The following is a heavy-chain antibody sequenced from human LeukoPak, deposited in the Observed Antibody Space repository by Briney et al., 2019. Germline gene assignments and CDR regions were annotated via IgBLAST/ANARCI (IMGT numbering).Heavy chain of an antibody. CDR3: AKDGPTTVTPSGMDV. J-gene: IGHJ6*02. Sequence: GGSLRLSCAGSGFTLSSYGMHWVRQAPGKGLEWVAVISYDGSNKYYADSVKGRFTISRDNSKNTLYLQMNSLRAEDTAVYYCAKDGPTTVTPSGMDVWGQGTTVTVSS. CDR1: GFTLSSYG. CDR2: ISYDGSNK. D-gene: IGHD4-17*01. V-gene: IGHV3-30*18.